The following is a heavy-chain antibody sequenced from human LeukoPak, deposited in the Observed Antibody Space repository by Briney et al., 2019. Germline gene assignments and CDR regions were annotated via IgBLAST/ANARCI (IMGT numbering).Heavy chain of an antibody. J-gene: IGHJ4*02. Sequence: APVKVSCKASGYTFTSYGISWVRQAPGQGLEWMGWISAYNGNTNYAQKLQGRVTMTADTSTSTAYMELRSLRSDDTAVYYCARRDIGGGWYGGDYWGQGTLVTVSS. D-gene: IGHD6-19*01. CDR3: ARRDIGGGWYGGDY. CDR2: ISAYNGNT. V-gene: IGHV1-18*01. CDR1: GYTFTSYG.